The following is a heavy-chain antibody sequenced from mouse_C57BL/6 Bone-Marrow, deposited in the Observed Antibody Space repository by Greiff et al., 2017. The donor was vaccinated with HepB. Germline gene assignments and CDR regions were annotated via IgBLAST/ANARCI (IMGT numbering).Heavy chain of an antibody. J-gene: IGHJ3*01. CDR2: IDPSDSET. CDR3: AKGHYYGCSYFAY. CDR1: GYTFTSYW. V-gene: IGHV1-52*01. D-gene: IGHD1-1*01. Sequence: QVQLQQPGAELVRPGSSVKLSCKASGYTFTSYWMHWVKQRPIQGLEWIGNIDPSDSETHYNQKFKDKATLTVDKSSSTAYMQLSSLTSEDSAVYYCAKGHYYGCSYFAYWGQGTLVTVSA.